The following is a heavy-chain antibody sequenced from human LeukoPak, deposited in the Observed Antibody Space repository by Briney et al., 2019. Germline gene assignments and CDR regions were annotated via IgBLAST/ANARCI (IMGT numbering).Heavy chain of an antibody. CDR3: AKGEGLLWFGELLDY. Sequence: PGGSLRLSCAASGFTFSSYGMHWVRQAPGKGLEWVAFIRYDGSNKYYADSVEGRFTISRDNSKNTLYLQMNSLRAEDTAVYYCAKGEGLLWFGELLDYWGQGTLVTVSS. D-gene: IGHD3-10*01. V-gene: IGHV3-30*02. CDR1: GFTFSSYG. J-gene: IGHJ4*02. CDR2: IRYDGSNK.